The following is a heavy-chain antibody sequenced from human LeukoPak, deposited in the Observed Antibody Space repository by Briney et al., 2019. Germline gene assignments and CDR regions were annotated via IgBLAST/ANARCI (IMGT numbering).Heavy chain of an antibody. J-gene: IGHJ4*02. CDR2: INHSGST. Sequence: SETLSLTCAVYGGSFSGYYWSWIRQPPGKGLEWTGEINHSGSTNYNPSLKSRVTISVDTSKNQFSLKLSSVTAADTAVYYCGNNYGDDGGNWGQGTLVTVSS. CDR3: GNNYGDDGGN. V-gene: IGHV4-34*01. D-gene: IGHD4-17*01. CDR1: GGSFSGYY.